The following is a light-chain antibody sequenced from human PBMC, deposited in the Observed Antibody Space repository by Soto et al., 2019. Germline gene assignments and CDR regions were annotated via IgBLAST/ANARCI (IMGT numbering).Light chain of an antibody. CDR1: ETRTNND. Sequence: EIVLMQSPDILSLSPGERATVSCRASETRTNNDLAWYQQKPGQAPRLLLYGASTRPTGSPDRFSGSGSGTDFTPTIARLEPEDFAVYFCHHYGSSPPYTFGQGTKLDIK. CDR2: GAS. V-gene: IGKV3-20*01. J-gene: IGKJ2*01. CDR3: HHYGSSPPYT.